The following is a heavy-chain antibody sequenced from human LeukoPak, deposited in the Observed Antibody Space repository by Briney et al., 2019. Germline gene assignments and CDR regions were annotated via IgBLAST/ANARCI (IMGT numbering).Heavy chain of an antibody. D-gene: IGHD1-26*01. Sequence: GGSPRLSCAASGFTFSSYSMNWVRQAPGKGLEWVSYISSSSSTIYYADSVKGRFTISRDNAKNSLYLQMNSLRDEDTAVYYCARDRWELLMGYYYYGMDVWGQGTTVTVSS. CDR2: ISSSSSTI. J-gene: IGHJ6*02. V-gene: IGHV3-48*02. CDR1: GFTFSSYS. CDR3: ARDRWELLMGYYYYGMDV.